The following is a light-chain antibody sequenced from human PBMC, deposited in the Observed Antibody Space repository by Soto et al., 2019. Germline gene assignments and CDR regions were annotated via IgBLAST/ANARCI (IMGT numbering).Light chain of an antibody. CDR3: CSYAGSYPYV. CDR2: DVS. Sequence: QSALTQPASVTGSPGQSITISCTGTSSDVGGYNYVSWYQQHPGKAPKIMIYDVSKRPSGVPDRFSGSKSGNTASLTISGLQAEDEADYYCCSYAGSYPYVFGTGTKLTVL. J-gene: IGLJ1*01. V-gene: IGLV2-11*01. CDR1: SSDVGGYNY.